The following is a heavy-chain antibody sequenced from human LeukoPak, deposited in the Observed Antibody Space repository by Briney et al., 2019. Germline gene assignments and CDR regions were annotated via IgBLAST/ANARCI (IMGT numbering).Heavy chain of an antibody. V-gene: IGHV4-4*07. CDR1: GGSISSYY. J-gene: IGHJ4*02. CDR3: AREGLGYSSSMRYYFDY. D-gene: IGHD6-13*01. CDR2: IYTSGST. Sequence: SETLSLTCTVSGGSISSYYWSWIRQPAGKGLEWIGRIYTSGSTNYNPSLKSRVTMSVDTSKNQFSLKLSSVTAADTAVYYCAREGLGYSSSMRYYFDYWGQGTLVTVSS.